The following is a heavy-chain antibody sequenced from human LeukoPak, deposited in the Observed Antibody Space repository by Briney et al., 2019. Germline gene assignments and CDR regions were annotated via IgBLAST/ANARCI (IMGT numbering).Heavy chain of an antibody. D-gene: IGHD6-13*01. CDR2: INAGNGNT. Sequence: ASVKVSCKASGYTFTSYAMHWVRQAPGQRLEWMGWINAGNGNTKYSQKFQGRVTITRDTSASTAYMELSSLRSEDTAVYYCARAHWAAAGLGFDYWGQGTLVTVSS. V-gene: IGHV1-3*01. CDR3: ARAHWAAAGLGFDY. CDR1: GYTFTSYA. J-gene: IGHJ4*02.